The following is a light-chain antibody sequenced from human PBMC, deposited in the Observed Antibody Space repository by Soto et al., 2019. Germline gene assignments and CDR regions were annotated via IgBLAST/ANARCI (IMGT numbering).Light chain of an antibody. CDR3: QQYNKYPLT. V-gene: IGKV1D-13*01. J-gene: IGKJ4*01. Sequence: AVQLTQSPSTLSASVGDRLTITCRASQGVGSGLAWYHQKPGKAPNLLIYAASSVQSRVPSRFSGSGAGNDFTLTISSLQPEDSATYYCQQYNKYPLTFGGGTKVESK. CDR2: AAS. CDR1: QGVGSG.